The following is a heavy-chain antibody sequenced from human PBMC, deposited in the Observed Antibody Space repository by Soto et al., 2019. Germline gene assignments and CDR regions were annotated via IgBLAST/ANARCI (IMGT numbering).Heavy chain of an antibody. CDR1: GFTFSSYD. CDR3: ARSAKYNHNYYYYMDV. Sequence: GGSLRLSCAASGFTFSSYDMHWVRQATGKGLEWVSAIGTAGDTYYPGSVKGRFTISRENAKNSLYLQMNSLRAGDTAVYYCARSAKYNHNYYYYMDVWGKGTTVTVSS. V-gene: IGHV3-13*01. CDR2: IGTAGDT. J-gene: IGHJ6*03. D-gene: IGHD1-1*01.